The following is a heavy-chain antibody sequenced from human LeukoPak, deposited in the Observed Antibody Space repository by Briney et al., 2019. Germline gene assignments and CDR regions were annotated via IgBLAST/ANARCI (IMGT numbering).Heavy chain of an antibody. Sequence: GASLKISCKCSGSTFTTYWIGWVRQLPGKVLEWMGVIYPGDSDTRYSPSFQGQVTISADKSISTAYLQWTSLKASDTAMYYCARSEPRGRSFDIWGQGTMVTVSS. V-gene: IGHV5-51*01. J-gene: IGHJ3*02. CDR1: GSTFTTYW. D-gene: IGHD1-14*01. CDR2: IYPGDSDT. CDR3: ARSEPRGRSFDI.